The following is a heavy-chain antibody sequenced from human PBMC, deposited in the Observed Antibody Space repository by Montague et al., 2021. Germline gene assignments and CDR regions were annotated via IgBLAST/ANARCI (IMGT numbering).Heavy chain of an antibody. CDR3: ARHVIGNCGMDV. CDR2: IYYSGST. CDR1: GGSISSSSYD. Sequence: ETLSLTCTVSGGSISSSSYDWGWIRQPPGKGLEWIGSIYYSGSTYYNPSLKSRVTISVDTSKNQFSLKLSSVTAADTAVYYCARHVIGNCGMDVWGQGTTVTVSS. V-gene: IGHV4-39*01. D-gene: IGHD3-16*02. J-gene: IGHJ6*02.